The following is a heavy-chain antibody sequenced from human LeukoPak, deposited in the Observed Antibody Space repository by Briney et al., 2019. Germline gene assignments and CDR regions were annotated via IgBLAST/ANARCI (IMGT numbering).Heavy chain of an antibody. Sequence: GESLKISCKGSGXNFSGYWIGWVRQMPGKGLEWMGIIFPGDSDTRYSPSFQGQVTISADKSISTAYLQWRSLRASDTAVYYCARQPGSGAWGQGTLVTVSS. D-gene: IGHD1-14*01. J-gene: IGHJ5*02. CDR3: ARQPGSGA. CDR1: GXNFSGYW. CDR2: IFPGDSDT. V-gene: IGHV5-51*01.